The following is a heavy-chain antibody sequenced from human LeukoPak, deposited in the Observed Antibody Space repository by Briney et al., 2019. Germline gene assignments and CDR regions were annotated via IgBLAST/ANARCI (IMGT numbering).Heavy chain of an antibody. J-gene: IGHJ4*02. V-gene: IGHV4-39*01. CDR2: IYYSGST. Sequence: SETLSLTCTVSGGSISSSTYYWGWIRQPPGKGLEWIGSIYYSGSTYYNPSLKSRVTISVDTSKNQFSLKLSSVTAADTAVYYCARRRYYYGSGSYLDFDYWGQGTLVTVSS. CDR1: GGSISSSTYY. D-gene: IGHD3-10*01. CDR3: ARRRYYYGSGSYLDFDY.